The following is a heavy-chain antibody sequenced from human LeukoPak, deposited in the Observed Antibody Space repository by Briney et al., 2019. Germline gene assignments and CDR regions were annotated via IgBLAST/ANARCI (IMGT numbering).Heavy chain of an antibody. Sequence: PSVKVSCKASGYTFTSYGIGWVRQAHGQGLEWMGWISAYNGNTNYAQKLQGRVTMTTDTSTSTAYMELRSLRSDDTAVYYCARRSGTGNFDYWGQGTLVTVSS. CDR1: GYTFTSYG. V-gene: IGHV1-18*01. CDR3: ARRSGTGNFDY. J-gene: IGHJ4*02. D-gene: IGHD1/OR15-1a*01. CDR2: ISAYNGNT.